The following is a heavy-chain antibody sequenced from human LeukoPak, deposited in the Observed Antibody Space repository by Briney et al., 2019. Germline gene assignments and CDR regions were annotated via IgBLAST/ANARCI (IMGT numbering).Heavy chain of an antibody. CDR2: IIPIFGTA. V-gene: IGHV1-69*01. Sequence: SVKVSCKASGGTFSSYAISWVRQAPGQGLEWMGGIIPIFGTANYAQKFQGRVTITADESTSTAYMELSSLRSEDTAVYYCARGSGNQWLVRDYYYGMDVWGQGTTVTVSS. CDR3: ARGSGNQWLVRDYYYGMDV. D-gene: IGHD6-19*01. J-gene: IGHJ6*02. CDR1: GGTFSSYA.